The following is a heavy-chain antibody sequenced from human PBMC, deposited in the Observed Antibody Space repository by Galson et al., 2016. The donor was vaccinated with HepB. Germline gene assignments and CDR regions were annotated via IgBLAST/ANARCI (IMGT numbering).Heavy chain of an antibody. CDR2: ISSSSSAI. Sequence: SLRLSCAASGFTFRSYAMSWVRQAPGKGLEWVSYISSSSSAIYYADSVKGRFTISRDNAKNSLYLQMNSLRDEDTAVYYCARDRGSYSPFDYWGQGTLVTVSS. D-gene: IGHD3-10*01. V-gene: IGHV3-48*02. CDR1: GFTFRSYA. CDR3: ARDRGSYSPFDY. J-gene: IGHJ4*02.